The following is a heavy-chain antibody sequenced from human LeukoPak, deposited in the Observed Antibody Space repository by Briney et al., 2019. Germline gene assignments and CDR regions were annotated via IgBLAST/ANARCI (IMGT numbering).Heavy chain of an antibody. J-gene: IGHJ6*02. CDR1: GGSISSYY. D-gene: IGHD3-10*01. CDR3: ARDRYYYGSGRPPYYYGMDV. Sequence: SETLSLTCTVSGGSISSYYWSWIRHPPGKGLEWIGYTYYSGSTNYNPSLKSRVTISVDTSKNQFSLKLSSVTAADTAVYYCARDRYYYGSGRPPYYYGMDVWGQGTTVTVSS. CDR2: TYYSGST. V-gene: IGHV4-59*01.